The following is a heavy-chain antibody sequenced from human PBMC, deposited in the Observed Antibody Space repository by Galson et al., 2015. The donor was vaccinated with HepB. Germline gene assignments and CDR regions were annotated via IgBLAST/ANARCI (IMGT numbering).Heavy chain of an antibody. Sequence: SLRLSCAASGFTFSSHSMNWVRQAPGKGLEWVSSISSSSSYIYYADSVKGRFTISRDNAKNSLYLQMNSLRAEDTAVYYCAREKYSSSWYDYWGQGTLVTVSS. CDR1: GFTFSSHS. CDR2: ISSSSSYI. CDR3: AREKYSSSWYDY. J-gene: IGHJ4*02. D-gene: IGHD6-13*01. V-gene: IGHV3-21*01.